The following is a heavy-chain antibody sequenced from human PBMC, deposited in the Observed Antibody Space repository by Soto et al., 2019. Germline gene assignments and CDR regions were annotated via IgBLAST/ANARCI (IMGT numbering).Heavy chain of an antibody. CDR2: ISYDGSNK. D-gene: IGHD1-1*01. V-gene: IGHV3-30*18. CDR3: AKTRNPYYYYMDV. J-gene: IGHJ6*03. Sequence: GGSLRLSCAASGFTFSSNGMHWVRQAPGKGLEWVAVISYDGSNKYYADSVKGRFTISRDNSKNTLYLQTNSLRAEDTAVYYCAKTRNPYYYYMDVLGKGTTVTVSS. CDR1: GFTFSSNG.